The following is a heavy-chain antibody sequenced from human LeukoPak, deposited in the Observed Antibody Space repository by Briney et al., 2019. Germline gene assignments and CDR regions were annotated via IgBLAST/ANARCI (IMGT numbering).Heavy chain of an antibody. D-gene: IGHD4-17*01. J-gene: IGHJ3*02. CDR2: ISSSSSTI. Sequence: GGSLRLSCAASGFTFSSYSMNWVRQAPGKGLEWVSYISSSSSTIYYADSVKGRFTISRDNAKNSLYLQMNSLRAEDTAVYYCARGYGDYGSAFDIWGQGTMVTVSS. V-gene: IGHV3-48*01. CDR3: ARGYGDYGSAFDI. CDR1: GFTFSSYS.